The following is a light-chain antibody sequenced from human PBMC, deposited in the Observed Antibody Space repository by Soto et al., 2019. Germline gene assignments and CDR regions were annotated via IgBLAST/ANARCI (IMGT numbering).Light chain of an antibody. V-gene: IGKV3-15*01. CDR3: QQYSSWLWT. J-gene: IGKJ1*01. Sequence: IVMTHSPATLSVSPLERANLSFRASQSVGTKLAWYQQTPGQAPRLLIYGASNRATGVPARISGSVSGTEFTLTIASLQSEDFAVYYCQQYSSWLWTCGQGTKVDIK. CDR2: GAS. CDR1: QSVGTK.